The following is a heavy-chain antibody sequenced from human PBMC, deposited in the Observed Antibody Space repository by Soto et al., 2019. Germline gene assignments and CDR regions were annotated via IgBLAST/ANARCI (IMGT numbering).Heavy chain of an antibody. CDR2: IGSKAYGGTT. Sequence: PGGSLRLSCTASGFTFGDYAMSWVRQAPGKGLEWVGFIGSKAYGGTTEYAASVKGRFTISRDDSKSIAYLQMNSLKTEDTAVYYCTRAEVSYAYYYYGMDVWGQGTTVTVSS. J-gene: IGHJ6*02. CDR1: GFTFGDYA. CDR3: TRAEVSYAYYYYGMDV. V-gene: IGHV3-49*04. D-gene: IGHD3-16*01.